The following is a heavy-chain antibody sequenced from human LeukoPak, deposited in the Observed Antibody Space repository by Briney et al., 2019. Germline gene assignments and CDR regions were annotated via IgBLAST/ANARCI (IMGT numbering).Heavy chain of an antibody. CDR2: ISGSGGST. V-gene: IGHV3-23*01. Sequence: GGSLRLSCAASGFTFSSYAMSWVRQAPGKGLEWVSAISGSGGSTYYADSVKGRFTISRDNSKNTLYLQMNSLRAEDTAVYYCAKANPYYDNLTGYYGGYFDYWGQGTLVTVSS. CDR3: AKANPYYDNLTGYYGGYFDY. D-gene: IGHD3-9*01. CDR1: GFTFSSYA. J-gene: IGHJ4*02.